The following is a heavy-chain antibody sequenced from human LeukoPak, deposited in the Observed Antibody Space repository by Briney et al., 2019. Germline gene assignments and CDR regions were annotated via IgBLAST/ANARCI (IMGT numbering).Heavy chain of an antibody. D-gene: IGHD3-9*01. J-gene: IGHJ4*02. CDR1: GGSFSGYY. CDR2: IDHSGST. Sequence: SETLSPTCAVYGGSFSGYYWSWIRQPPGKGLEWIGEIDHSGSTNYNPSLKSRVTISVDTSKNQFSLKLSSVTAADTAVYYCARVRYGAPIDYWGQGTLVTVSS. V-gene: IGHV4-34*01. CDR3: ARVRYGAPIDY.